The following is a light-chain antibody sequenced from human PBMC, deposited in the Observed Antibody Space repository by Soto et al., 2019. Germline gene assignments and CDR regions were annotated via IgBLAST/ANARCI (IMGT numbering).Light chain of an antibody. CDR3: QQYGSSPLT. V-gene: IGKV3-20*01. Sequence: EIVLTQSPATLSLSPGERATLSCRASQSLSSSYLAWYQQEPGQAPRLLIYGASSRATGIPDRFSGSGSGTDFTLTISRLEPEDFAVYYCQQYGSSPLTFGGGTKV. CDR2: GAS. CDR1: QSLSSSY. J-gene: IGKJ4*01.